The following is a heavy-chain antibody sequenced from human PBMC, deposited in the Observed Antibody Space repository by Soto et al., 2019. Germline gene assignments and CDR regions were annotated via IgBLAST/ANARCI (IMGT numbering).Heavy chain of an antibody. CDR3: TRQAKIGDRSQFYFDS. Sequence: QVQLVESGGDVVQPGRSLRLSCAASGFTFSFYAMHWVRQAPGKGLEWVAVISYNGRNKHYVDSVKGRFTISRDNSHDTLYLQMDSLRPDDTAVYYCTRQAKIGDRSQFYFDSWGQGPLVTVSS. CDR2: ISYNGRNK. D-gene: IGHD3-16*01. CDR1: GFTFSFYA. J-gene: IGHJ4*02. V-gene: IGHV3-30*04.